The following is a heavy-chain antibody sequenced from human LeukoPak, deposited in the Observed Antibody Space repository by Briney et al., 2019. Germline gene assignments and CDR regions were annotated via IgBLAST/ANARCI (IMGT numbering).Heavy chain of an antibody. V-gene: IGHV4-39*01. CDR2: ISYSGST. Sequence: SETLSLTCSVSGGFITSSNYYWGWIRQPPGKGLQWIGSISYSGSTYYNPSLRSRVAISGDTSRNQFSLTVSSVTAADTAVYYCARLSRGIMLPDYCGQGTLVTVSS. CDR1: GGFITSSNYY. J-gene: IGHJ4*02. D-gene: IGHD3-16*01. CDR3: ARLSRGIMLPDY.